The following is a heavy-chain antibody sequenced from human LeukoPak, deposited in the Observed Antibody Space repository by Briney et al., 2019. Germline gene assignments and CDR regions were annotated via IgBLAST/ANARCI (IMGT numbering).Heavy chain of an antibody. Sequence: ESGPTLVNPTQTLTLTCTFSGFSLTTSGVGVGWVRQPPGKALEWLALIYWDDDKRYRPSLKSRLTITKDTSNNQVVPTMTNMDPVDTATYYCAHHMTTVVTRPGFDYWGQGTLVTVSS. V-gene: IGHV2-5*02. D-gene: IGHD4-23*01. CDR2: IYWDDDK. CDR1: GFSLTTSGVG. J-gene: IGHJ4*02. CDR3: AHHMTTVVTRPGFDY.